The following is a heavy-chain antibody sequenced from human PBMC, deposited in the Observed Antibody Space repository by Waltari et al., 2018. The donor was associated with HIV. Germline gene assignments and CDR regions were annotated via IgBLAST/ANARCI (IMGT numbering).Heavy chain of an antibody. CDR1: GGSISSSNW. CDR2: IYHSGST. D-gene: IGHD6-6*01. V-gene: IGHV4-4*02. Sequence: QVQLQESGPGLVKPSGTLSLTCAVSGGSISSSNWWSWVRQPPGKGLEWIGEIYHSGSTNYNPSLKSRVTISVDTSKNQFSLKLTSLTAADTAVYYCAGVEYSTSGPGYWGQGTLVTVSS. J-gene: IGHJ4*02. CDR3: AGVEYSTSGPGY.